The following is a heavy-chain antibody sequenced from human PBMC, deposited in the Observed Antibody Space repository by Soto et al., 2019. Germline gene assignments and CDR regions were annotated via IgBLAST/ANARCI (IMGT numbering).Heavy chain of an antibody. V-gene: IGHV4-34*01. CDR2: INPGGIT. CDR1: GGSLSGYY. Sequence: QAQLQQWGSGLLKPSETLSLTCAVYGGSLSGYYWTWIRQPPGKGLEWIGEINPGGITNYNPSVTIRPTISLDTSQQQVSLELTFVTAADSAVYYCARVVVRIDIQSLDSWGPRPLVTVSA. CDR3: ARVVVRIDIQSLDS. D-gene: IGHD2-15*01. J-gene: IGHJ4*02.